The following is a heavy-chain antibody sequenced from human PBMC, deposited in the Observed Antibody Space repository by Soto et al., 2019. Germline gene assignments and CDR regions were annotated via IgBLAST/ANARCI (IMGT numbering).Heavy chain of an antibody. CDR2: INHSGST. J-gene: IGHJ3*02. CDR3: ARAYDYRDPRDALDT. CDR1: DGSFSGYY. V-gene: IGHV4-34*02. D-gene: IGHD4-17*01. Sequence: QVQLQQWGAGLLKPSGTLSLTCAVYDGSFSGYYWNWIRQSPGKGLEWIGKINHSGSTNYNPSLKSRVTISVDTSKNQFSLRLSSVTAADTAVYYCARAYDYRDPRDALDTWGQGTMVIVSS.